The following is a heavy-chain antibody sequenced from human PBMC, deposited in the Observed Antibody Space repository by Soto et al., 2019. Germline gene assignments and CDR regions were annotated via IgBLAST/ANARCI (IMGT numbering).Heavy chain of an antibody. CDR1: GFTFSSYS. CDR3: AKDQGDGYNYRGD. V-gene: IGHV3-23*01. CDR2: ISGSGGST. J-gene: IGHJ4*02. D-gene: IGHD5-12*01. Sequence: XGSLRLSCAASGFTFSSYSMSWVRQAPGKGLEWVSAISGSGGSTYYADSVKGRFTISRDNSKNTLYLQMNSLRAEDTAVYYCAKDQGDGYNYRGDWGQGTLVTVSS.